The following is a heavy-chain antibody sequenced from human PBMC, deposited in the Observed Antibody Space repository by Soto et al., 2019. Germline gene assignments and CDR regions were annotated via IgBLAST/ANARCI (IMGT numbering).Heavy chain of an antibody. Sequence: EVQLVESGGGLVQPGGSLRLSCAASGFTFSSYRMHWVRQARGKWLVWVSRINSDGSSTSYADSVKGRFTISRDNAKNTLYLQMNSLRAEDTAVYYCARGGSLNWYFDLWGRGTLVTVSS. CDR2: INSDGSST. J-gene: IGHJ2*01. D-gene: IGHD1-26*01. V-gene: IGHV3-74*01. CDR1: GFTFSSYR. CDR3: ARGGSLNWYFDL.